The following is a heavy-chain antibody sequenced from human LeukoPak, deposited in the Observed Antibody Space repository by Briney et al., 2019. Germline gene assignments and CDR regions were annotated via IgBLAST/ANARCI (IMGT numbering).Heavy chain of an antibody. CDR2: IYTSGST. CDR3: ASMGAVAGLGYYYGMDV. CDR1: GGSISSYY. J-gene: IGHJ6*02. V-gene: IGHV4-4*07. Sequence: SETLSLTRTVSGGSISSYYWSWIRQPAGKGLEWIGRIYTSGSTNYNPSLKSRVTMSVDTSKNQFSLKLSSVTAADTAVYYCASMGAVAGLGYYYGMDVWGQGTTVTVSS. D-gene: IGHD6-19*01.